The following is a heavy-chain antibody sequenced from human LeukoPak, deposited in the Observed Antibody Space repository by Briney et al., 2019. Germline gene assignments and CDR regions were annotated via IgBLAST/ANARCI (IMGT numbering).Heavy chain of an antibody. D-gene: IGHD1-26*01. CDR3: ARAQVGYNWFDP. CDR1: GFTVSNYT. V-gene: IGHV3-21*01. Sequence: GGSLRLSCAASGFTVSNYTINWVRQPPGKGLEWVSSISRRSTYIYYADSVKGRFTISKDNAKNSLYLQMHSLRAEDTAVYYCARAQVGYNWFDPWGQGTLVTVSS. J-gene: IGHJ5*02. CDR2: ISRRSTYI.